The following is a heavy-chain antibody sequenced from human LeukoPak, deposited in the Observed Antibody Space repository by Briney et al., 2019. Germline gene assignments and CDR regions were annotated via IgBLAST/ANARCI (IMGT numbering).Heavy chain of an antibody. J-gene: IGHJ4*02. V-gene: IGHV3-7*04. CDR1: GFTFSNFW. CDR2: IKQDGSER. CDR3: ARDPGPSDY. Sequence: GGSLRLSCAVSGFTFSNFWMTWVRQAPGQGLEWVVNIKQDGSERYYVDSVKGRFTISRDNAKSSLYLQMDSLRAEDKAVYYCARDPGPSDYWGQGTLVTVSS. D-gene: IGHD3-10*01.